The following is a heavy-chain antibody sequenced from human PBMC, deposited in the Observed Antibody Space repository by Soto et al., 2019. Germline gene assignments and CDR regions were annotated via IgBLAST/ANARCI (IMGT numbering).Heavy chain of an antibody. V-gene: IGHV4-38-2*02. J-gene: IGHJ4*01. Sequence: SETLSLTCTVSGYSISSGSYLAWILQPLGKGPEWIASIYHGGTTFYNPSLKSRITTSVDTSNNQFSLKLTSVTAADTAVYYCARVHVMVVAGSTFDYWGHGTLVTVSS. CDR3: ARVHVMVVAGSTFDY. CDR1: GYSISSGSY. CDR2: IYHGGTT. D-gene: IGHD6-19*01.